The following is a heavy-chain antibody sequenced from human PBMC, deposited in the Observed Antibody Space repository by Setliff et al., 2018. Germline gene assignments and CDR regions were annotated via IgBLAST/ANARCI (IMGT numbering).Heavy chain of an antibody. D-gene: IGHD1-1*01. CDR3: FTDWLDGGTPGGY. CDR2: IYSGGSRT. J-gene: IGHJ4*02. CDR1: GFTFSNYA. Sequence: PGGSLRLSCEASGFTFSNYAMGWVRQAPGKGLEWVSVIYSGGSRTYSADSVKGRFTIFRDNSRNTLHLQMNSLRAEDTAVYYCFTDWLDGGTPGGYWGQGTLVTVSS. V-gene: IGHV3-23*03.